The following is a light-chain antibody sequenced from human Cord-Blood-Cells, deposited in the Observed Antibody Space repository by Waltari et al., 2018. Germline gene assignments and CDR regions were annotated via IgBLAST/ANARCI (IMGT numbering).Light chain of an antibody. J-gene: IGLJ2*01. V-gene: IGLV2-23*03. CDR1: SSDVGSYNL. CDR2: EGS. Sequence: QSALTQPASVSGSPGQSITTSCTGTSSDVGSYNLVSWYQQHPGKAPKLMIYEGSKRPSGVSNRFSGSKSGNTASLTISGLQAEDEADYYCCSYAGSSTVVVFGGGTKLTVL. CDR3: CSYAGSSTVVV.